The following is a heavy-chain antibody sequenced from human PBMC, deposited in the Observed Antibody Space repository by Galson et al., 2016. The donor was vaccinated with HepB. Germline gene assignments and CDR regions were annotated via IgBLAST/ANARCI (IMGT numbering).Heavy chain of an antibody. Sequence: SVKVSCKASGYRFPTYGISWVRQAPGQGLEWLGWISSNSGNTFYAQRFQDRVTTTRDTSASTVYMDLRGLRSDDTAVYYWARDVQFRFDYWGQGTLVTVSS. D-gene: IGHD4-11*01. J-gene: IGHJ4*02. CDR1: GYRFPTYG. CDR2: ISSNSGNT. V-gene: IGHV1-18*04. CDR3: ARDVQFRFDY.